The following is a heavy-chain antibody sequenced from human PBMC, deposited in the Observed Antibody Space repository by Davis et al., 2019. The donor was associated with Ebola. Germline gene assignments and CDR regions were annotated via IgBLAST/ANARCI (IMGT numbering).Heavy chain of an antibody. CDR1: GATFSSYA. V-gene: IGHV1-69*13. D-gene: IGHD5-12*01. CDR2: IIPIFGTA. J-gene: IGHJ5*02. CDR3: ARVVDGGYDHNWFDP. Sequence: AASAKVSCKASGATFSSYAISWVRQAPGQGLEWMGGIIPIFGTANYAQKFQGRVTITADESTSTAYMGLGSLRSEDTAVYYCARVVDGGYDHNWFDPWGQGTLVTVSS.